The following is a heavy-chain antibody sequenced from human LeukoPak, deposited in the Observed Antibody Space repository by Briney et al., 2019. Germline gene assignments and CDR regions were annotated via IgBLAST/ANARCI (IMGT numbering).Heavy chain of an antibody. CDR1: GGSISSSNW. V-gene: IGHV4-4*02. CDR2: IYHSGST. CDR3: ARAPSFYYGSGSYYEYYFDY. J-gene: IGHJ4*02. D-gene: IGHD3-10*01. Sequence: SETLSLTCAVSGGSISSSNWWSWVRQPPGKGLEWIGEIYHSGSTNYNPSLKSRVTISVDKSKNQFSLKLSSVTAADTAVYYCARAPSFYYGSGSYYEYYFDYWGQGTLVTVSS.